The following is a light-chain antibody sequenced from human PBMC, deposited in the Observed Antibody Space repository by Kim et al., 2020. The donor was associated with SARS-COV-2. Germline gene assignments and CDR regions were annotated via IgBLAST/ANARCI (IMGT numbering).Light chain of an antibody. J-gene: IGLJ1*01. CDR3: SSYTSSQTYV. V-gene: IGLV2-14*03. CDR1: NSDIGGYGY. Sequence: GQSITISCTGTNSDIGGYGYVSWYQQHPGKAPKLLIYNVSDRPSGVSDRFSGSKSGNTASLTISGLQADDEADYYCSSYTSSQTYVFGTGTKVTVL. CDR2: NVS.